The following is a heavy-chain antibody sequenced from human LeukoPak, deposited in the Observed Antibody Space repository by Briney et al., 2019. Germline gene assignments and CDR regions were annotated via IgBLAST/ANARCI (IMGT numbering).Heavy chain of an antibody. CDR3: AKVGAYGDYARHDY. Sequence: PSETLSLTCTVSGDSISSYDWGWIRQPPGKGLEWIGNMFHSGDTYHNPSLKSRVTISADTSKNQFSLNLTSVTAADTAVYYCAKVGAYGDYARHDYWGQGTLVTVSS. CDR2: MFHSGDT. J-gene: IGHJ4*02. V-gene: IGHV4-38-2*02. D-gene: IGHD4-17*01. CDR1: GDSISSYD.